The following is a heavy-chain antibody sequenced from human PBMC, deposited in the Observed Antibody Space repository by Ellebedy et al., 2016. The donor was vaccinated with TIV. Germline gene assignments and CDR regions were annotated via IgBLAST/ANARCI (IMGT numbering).Heavy chain of an antibody. CDR3: ARGPHLTAYLDWYFDI. CDR1: GFTFSTYW. V-gene: IGHV3-74*01. CDR2: INGDGSST. J-gene: IGHJ2*01. Sequence: GESLKISCAASGFTFSTYWMHWVRQAPGKGLVWVSRINGDGSSTTYADSVKGRFTISRDNAKNTVFLQMNSLRAEDTAVYYCARGPHLTAYLDWYFDIWGRGALVTVSS. D-gene: IGHD3-9*01.